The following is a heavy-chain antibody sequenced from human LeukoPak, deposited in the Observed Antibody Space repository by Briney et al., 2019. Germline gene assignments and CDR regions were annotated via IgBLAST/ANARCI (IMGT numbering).Heavy chain of an antibody. CDR3: AREVGSYGYVTYYYYYMDV. Sequence: ASVKVSCKAAGYSFTTFHINWVRQAPGQGPEWMGWVNPDTGNTGFAQKFQGRVTITQNNSVTTVYMELSSLTSEDTAVYYCAREVGSYGYVTYYYYYMDVWGKGTTVTISS. CDR1: GYSFTTFH. V-gene: IGHV1-8*03. D-gene: IGHD5-18*01. J-gene: IGHJ6*03. CDR2: VNPDTGNT.